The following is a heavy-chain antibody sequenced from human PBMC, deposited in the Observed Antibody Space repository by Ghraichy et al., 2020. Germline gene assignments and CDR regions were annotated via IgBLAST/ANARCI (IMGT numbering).Heavy chain of an antibody. J-gene: IGHJ3*02. CDR1: GFTFSSYW. D-gene: IGHD4-17*01. Sequence: GESLNISCAASGFTFSSYWMHWVRQAPGKGLVWVSRINSDGSSTSYADSVKGRFTISRDNAKNTLYLQMNSLRAEDTAVYYCARDHHDYGDYVGPQGDAFDIWGQGTMVTVSS. V-gene: IGHV3-74*01. CDR2: INSDGSST. CDR3: ARDHHDYGDYVGPQGDAFDI.